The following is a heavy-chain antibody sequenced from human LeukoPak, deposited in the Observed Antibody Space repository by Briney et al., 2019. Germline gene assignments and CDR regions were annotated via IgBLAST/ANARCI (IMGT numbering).Heavy chain of an antibody. CDR3: AVESGSSGFLPFDY. Sequence: SVKVSCKASGGTFSSYAISWVRQAPGQGLEWMGRIIPIFGTANYAQKFQGRVTITTDESTSTAYIELSSLRSEDTAVYYCAVESGSSGFLPFDYWGQGTLVTVSS. CDR1: GGTFSSYA. J-gene: IGHJ4*02. V-gene: IGHV1-69*05. CDR2: IIPIFGTA. D-gene: IGHD6-19*01.